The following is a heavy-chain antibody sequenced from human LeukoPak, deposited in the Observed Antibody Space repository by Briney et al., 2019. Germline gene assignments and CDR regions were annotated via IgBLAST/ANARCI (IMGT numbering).Heavy chain of an antibody. CDR1: GGSISSYY. CDR3: ARGRRLRYFDAYYFDY. J-gene: IGHJ4*02. Sequence: SETLSLTCTVSGGSISSYYWSWIRQPPGKGLEWIGYIYYSGSTNYNPSLKSRVTISVDTSKNQFSLKLSSVTAADTAVYYCARGRRLRYFDAYYFDYWGQGTLVTVSS. V-gene: IGHV4-59*08. D-gene: IGHD3-9*01. CDR2: IYYSGST.